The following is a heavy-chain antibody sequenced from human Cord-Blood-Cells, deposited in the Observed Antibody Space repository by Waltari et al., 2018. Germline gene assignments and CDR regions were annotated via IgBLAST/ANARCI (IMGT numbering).Heavy chain of an antibody. Sequence: QVQLQQWGAGLLKPSETLSLTCAVYGGSFSGYYWSWIRQPPGKGLEWIGEINHSGSTNYNPSLKSRVTISVDTSKNQFSLKLSSVTAADTAVYYCARTSDGDFDYWGQGTLVTVSS. V-gene: IGHV4-34*01. CDR2: INHSGST. D-gene: IGHD4-17*01. CDR3: ARTSDGDFDY. CDR1: GGSFSGYY. J-gene: IGHJ4*02.